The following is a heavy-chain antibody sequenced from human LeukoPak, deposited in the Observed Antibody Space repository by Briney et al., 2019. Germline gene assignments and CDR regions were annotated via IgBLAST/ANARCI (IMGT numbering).Heavy chain of an antibody. CDR2: INHSGST. J-gene: IGHJ4*02. Sequence: SETLSLTCAVYGGSFSGYYWSWIRQPPGKGLEWIGEINHSGSTNYNPSLKSRVSISVDRSKNQFSLKLSSVTAADTAVYYCARGADILSPHFDYWGQGTLVTVSS. V-gene: IGHV4-34*01. D-gene: IGHD3-9*01. CDR3: ARGADILSPHFDY. CDR1: GGSFSGYY.